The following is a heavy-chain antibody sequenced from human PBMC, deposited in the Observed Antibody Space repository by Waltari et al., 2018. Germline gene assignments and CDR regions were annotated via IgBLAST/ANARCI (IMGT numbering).Heavy chain of an antibody. V-gene: IGHV4-34*01. CDR2: INHSGST. D-gene: IGHD6-19*01. Sequence: QVQLQQWGAGLFKPSETLSLTCAVYGGSFSGYYWSWIRQPPGKGLEWIGEINHSGSTNYNPSLKSRVTISVDTAKNQFSLKLSSVTAADTAVYYCARVSYSSGWYLFDYWGQGTLVTVSS. CDR3: ARVSYSSGWYLFDY. CDR1: GGSFSGYY. J-gene: IGHJ4*02.